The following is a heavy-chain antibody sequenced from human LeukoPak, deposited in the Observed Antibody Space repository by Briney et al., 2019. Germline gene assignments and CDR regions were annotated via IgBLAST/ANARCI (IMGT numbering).Heavy chain of an antibody. Sequence: GASVKVSCKASGYTFTSFGISWVRQAPGQGLEWMGWISAYNGKTNYAQKLQGRVTMTTDISTSTAYMELRSLRSDDTAVYYCARDPSNTSGWYIYFDYWGQGTLVTVSS. V-gene: IGHV1-18*01. CDR3: ARDPSNTSGWYIYFDY. D-gene: IGHD6-19*01. J-gene: IGHJ4*02. CDR2: ISAYNGKT. CDR1: GYTFTSFG.